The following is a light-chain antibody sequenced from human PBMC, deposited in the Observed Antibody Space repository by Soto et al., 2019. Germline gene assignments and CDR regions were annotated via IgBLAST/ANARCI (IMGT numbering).Light chain of an antibody. Sequence: QPVLTQPPSVSEAPRQRVTISCSGSSSNIGNNAVNWYQQLPGKAPKLLIYYDDLLPSGVSDRFSGSKSGTSASLAISGLQSEDEADYYCAAWDVSLNGYVFGTGTKLTVL. CDR3: AAWDVSLNGYV. CDR1: SSNIGNNA. V-gene: IGLV1-36*01. J-gene: IGLJ1*01. CDR2: YDD.